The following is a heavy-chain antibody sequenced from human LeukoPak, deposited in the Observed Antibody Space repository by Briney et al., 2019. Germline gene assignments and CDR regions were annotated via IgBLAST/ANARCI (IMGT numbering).Heavy chain of an antibody. CDR3: ARELFHYGMDV. D-gene: IGHD2-21*01. CDR1: GGSISSSSYY. V-gene: IGHV4-39*07. CDR2: IYYSGST. Sequence: SETLSLTCTVSGGSISSSSYYWGWIRQPPGKGLEWIGSIYYSGSTYYNPSLKSRVTISVDTSKNQFSLKLSSVTAADTAVYYCARELFHYGMDVWGQGTTVTVSS. J-gene: IGHJ6*02.